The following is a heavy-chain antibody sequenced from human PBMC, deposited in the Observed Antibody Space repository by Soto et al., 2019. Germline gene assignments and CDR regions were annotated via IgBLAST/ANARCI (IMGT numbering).Heavy chain of an antibody. CDR3: ARGHLERRPYYYYYYYMDV. CDR2: INHSGST. V-gene: IGHV4-34*01. Sequence: SETLSLTCAVYCGSFSGYYWSWIRQPPGKGLEWIGEINHSGSTNYNPSLKSRVTISVDTSKNQFSLKLSSVTAADTAVYYCARGHLERRPYYYYYYYMDVWGKGTTVTVSS. D-gene: IGHD1-1*01. CDR1: CGSFSGYY. J-gene: IGHJ6*03.